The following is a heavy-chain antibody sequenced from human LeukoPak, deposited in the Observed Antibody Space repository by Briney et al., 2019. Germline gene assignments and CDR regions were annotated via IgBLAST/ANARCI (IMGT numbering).Heavy chain of an antibody. V-gene: IGHV3-23*01. J-gene: IGHJ3*02. Sequence: SGGSLRLSCAASGFTFSSYAMSWVRQAPGKGLEWVSAISGSGGSTYYADSVKGRLTISRDNSKNTLYLQMNSLRAEDTAVYYCAKHSYDSSGYRVSSDAFDIWGQGTMVTVSS. CDR2: ISGSGGST. CDR3: AKHSYDSSGYRVSSDAFDI. D-gene: IGHD3-22*01. CDR1: GFTFSSYA.